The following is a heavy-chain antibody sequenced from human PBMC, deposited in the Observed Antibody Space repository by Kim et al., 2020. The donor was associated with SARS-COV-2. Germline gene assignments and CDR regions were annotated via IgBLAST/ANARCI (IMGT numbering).Heavy chain of an antibody. V-gene: IGHV3-23*01. CDR3: ASDSIGGIVLLQEWFDP. Sequence: GGSLRLSCAASGFTFSIYAMSWVRQAPGKGLEWVSAIGGSGGSTYYADSVKGRFTISRDNSKNILYLQMNSLRAEDTAIYYCASDSIGGIVLLQEWFDPWGQGTLVTVSS. CDR2: IGGSGGST. CDR1: GFTFSIYA. D-gene: IGHD3-16*01. J-gene: IGHJ5*02.